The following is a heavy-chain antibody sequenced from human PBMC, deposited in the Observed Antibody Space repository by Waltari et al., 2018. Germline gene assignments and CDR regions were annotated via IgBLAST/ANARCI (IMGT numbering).Heavy chain of an antibody. D-gene: IGHD1-26*01. J-gene: IGHJ4*02. CDR3: ARAPVSVGATLFGY. Sequence: QVQLVQSGAEVKKPGASVKVSCKASGYTFTGYSIRWVRQAPGQGLEWMGGINPNSGATNYAQKFQGRVTMTRDTSTSTAYMELSRLRSDDTAVYYCARAPVSVGATLFGYWGQGTLVTVSS. CDR2: INPNSGAT. V-gene: IGHV1-2*02. CDR1: GYTFTGYS.